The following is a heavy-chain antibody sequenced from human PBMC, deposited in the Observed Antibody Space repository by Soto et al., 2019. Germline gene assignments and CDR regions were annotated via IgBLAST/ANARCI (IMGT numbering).Heavy chain of an antibody. CDR2: IYSSGST. CDR3: ARDNGGYGSPHGMDV. Sequence: TSETLSLTCTVSGGSISSSGHYCSWIRQPPGKGLEWIGSIYSSGSTYYNPSLKSRVTISVDTSKNQFSLKLSSVTAADTAVYYCARDNGGYGSPHGMDVWGQGTTVTVSS. CDR1: GGSISSSGHY. V-gene: IGHV4-39*07. J-gene: IGHJ6*02. D-gene: IGHD5-12*01.